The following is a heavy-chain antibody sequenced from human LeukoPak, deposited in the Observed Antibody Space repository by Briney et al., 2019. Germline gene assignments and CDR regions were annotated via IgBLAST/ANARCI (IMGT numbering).Heavy chain of an antibody. J-gene: IGHJ4*02. CDR2: ISYDGSNK. CDR3: ARDEWGIVGANIDY. CDR1: GFTFSSYA. V-gene: IGHV3-30*04. Sequence: GGSLRLSCAASGFTFSSYAMHWVRQAPGKGLEWVAVISYDGSNKYYADSVKGQFTISRDNSKNTLYLQMNSLRAEDTAVYYCARDEWGIVGANIDYWGQGTLVTVSS. D-gene: IGHD1-26*01.